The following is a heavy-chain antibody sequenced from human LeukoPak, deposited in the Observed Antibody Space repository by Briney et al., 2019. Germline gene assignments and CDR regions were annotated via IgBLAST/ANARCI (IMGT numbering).Heavy chain of an antibody. V-gene: IGHV4-34*01. J-gene: IGHJ3*02. D-gene: IGHD1-14*01. CDR1: GGSFSGYY. Sequence: SETLSLTCAVYGGSFSGYYWSWIRQPPGKGLEWIGEINHSGSTNYNPSLKSRVTISVDTSKNQFSLKLSSVTAADTAVYYCARTVDHGGAFDIWGQGTMVTVSS. CDR3: ARTVDHGGAFDI. CDR2: INHSGST.